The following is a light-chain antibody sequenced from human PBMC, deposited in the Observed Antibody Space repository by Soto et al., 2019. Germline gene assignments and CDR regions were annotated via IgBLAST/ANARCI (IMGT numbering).Light chain of an antibody. CDR1: QSVSGR. Sequence: EIVMTQSPATLSVSPGERATFSCRASQSVSGRLAWYQQKPGQAPRLLIYDASTRATGFPARFSGSGSGTEFTLTISSLQSEDFAVYYCQQYSKWPLTFGGGTKVEIK. J-gene: IGKJ4*01. V-gene: IGKV3-15*01. CDR3: QQYSKWPLT. CDR2: DAS.